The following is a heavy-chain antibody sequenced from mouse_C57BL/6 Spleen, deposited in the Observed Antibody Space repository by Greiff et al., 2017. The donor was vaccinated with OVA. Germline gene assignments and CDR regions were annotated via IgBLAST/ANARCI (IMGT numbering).Heavy chain of an antibody. V-gene: IGHV1-53*01. Sequence: VQLQQPGTELVKPGASVKLSCKASGYTFTSYWMHWVKQMPGQGLEWIGNINPSNGGTNYNEKFKSKATLTVDKSSSTAYMQLSSLTSEDSAVYYCARAGTGGWYFDVWGTGTTVTVSS. CDR3: ARAGTGGWYFDV. D-gene: IGHD4-1*01. CDR2: INPSNGGT. CDR1: GYTFTSYW. J-gene: IGHJ1*03.